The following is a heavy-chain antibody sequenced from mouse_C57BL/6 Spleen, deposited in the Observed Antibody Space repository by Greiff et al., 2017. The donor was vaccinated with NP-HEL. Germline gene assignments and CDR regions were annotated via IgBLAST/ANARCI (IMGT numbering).Heavy chain of an antibody. Sequence: VKLVESGPGLVQPSQSLSITCTVSGFSLTSYGVHWVRQSPGKGLEWLGVIWSGGSTDYNAAFISRLSISKDNSKSQVFFKMNSLQADDTAIYYCARKGSSYPYYAMDYWGQGTSVTASS. CDR2: IWSGGST. CDR3: ARKGSSYPYYAMDY. V-gene: IGHV2-2*01. D-gene: IGHD1-1*01. J-gene: IGHJ4*01. CDR1: GFSLTSYG.